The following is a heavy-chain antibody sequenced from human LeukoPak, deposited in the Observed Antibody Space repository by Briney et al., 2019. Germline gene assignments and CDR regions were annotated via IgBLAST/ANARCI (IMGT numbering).Heavy chain of an antibody. D-gene: IGHD5-18*01. CDR3: ARGQKYRSGYTVTELGSGYFDY. Sequence: PSETLSLTCIVSGGFISSYYWSWIRQPPGKGLEWIGYIYYSGRTSYNPSLKSRVTISVDTSKNQFSLRLSSVTAADTAVYYCARGQKYRSGYTVTELGSGYFDYWGQGTLVTVSS. CDR1: GGFISSYY. V-gene: IGHV4-59*01. CDR2: IYYSGRT. J-gene: IGHJ4*02.